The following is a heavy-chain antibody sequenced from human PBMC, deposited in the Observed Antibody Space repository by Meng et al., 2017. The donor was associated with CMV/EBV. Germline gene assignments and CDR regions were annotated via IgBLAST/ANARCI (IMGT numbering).Heavy chain of an antibody. D-gene: IGHD2-15*01. V-gene: IGHV4-4*07. J-gene: IGHJ5*02. CDR3: ARSMVVAGDWFDP. Sequence: QVHVPRSGPGMVKPWEPLSLPCTVLGGSISSYYWSWIRQPAGKGLEWIGRIYTSGSTNYNPSLKSRVTMSVDTSKNQFSLKLSSVTAADTAVYYCARSMVVAGDWFDPWGQGTLVTVSS. CDR1: GGSISSYY. CDR2: IYTSGST.